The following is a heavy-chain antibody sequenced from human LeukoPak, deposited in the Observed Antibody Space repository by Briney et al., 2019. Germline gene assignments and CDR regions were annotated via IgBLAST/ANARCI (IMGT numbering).Heavy chain of an antibody. CDR1: GFTFSNYA. V-gene: IGHV3-30-3*01. CDR3: VKDRTGTYTLDY. Sequence: PGRSLRLSCAATGFTFSNYAIHWGRQAPGKGLEWVAFISDDGSGQHYADSVKGRFTISRDNSKNTLNLQMNSLRAEATAVYYCVKDRTGTYTLDYWGQGTLVTVSS. D-gene: IGHD3-10*01. J-gene: IGHJ4*02. CDR2: ISDDGSGQ.